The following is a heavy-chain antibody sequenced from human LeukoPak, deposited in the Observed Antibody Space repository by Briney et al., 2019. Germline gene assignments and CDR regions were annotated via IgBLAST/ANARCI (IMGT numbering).Heavy chain of an antibody. Sequence: PGGSLRLSCAVSGFIFSNSWMNWVRQAPGRGLEWVAVIWYDGSNGYYADSVKGRFTISRDNSNNTVYLQMDSLRAEDTAVYYCARGSGKYYRGYFHPWGQGTLVTVSS. CDR2: IWYDGSNG. D-gene: IGHD1-26*01. J-gene: IGHJ1*01. CDR1: GFIFSNSW. V-gene: IGHV3-33*08. CDR3: ARGSGKYYRGYFHP.